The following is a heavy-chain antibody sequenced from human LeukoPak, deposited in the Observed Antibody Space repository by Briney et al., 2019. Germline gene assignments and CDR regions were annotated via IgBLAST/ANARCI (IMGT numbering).Heavy chain of an antibody. D-gene: IGHD5-24*01. J-gene: IGHJ4*02. V-gene: IGHV4-30-2*01. CDR2: IYYSGST. Sequence: NASETLSLTCTVYGGSISSGGYSWSWIRQHPGKGLEWIGYIYYSGSTYYNPSLKSRVTISVDRSKNQFSLKLSSVTAADTAVYYCARGRMATIDYWGQGTLVTVSS. CDR1: GGSISSGGYS. CDR3: ARGRMATIDY.